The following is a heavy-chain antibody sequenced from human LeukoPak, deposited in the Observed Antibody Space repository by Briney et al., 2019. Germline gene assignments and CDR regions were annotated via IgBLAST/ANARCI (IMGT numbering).Heavy chain of an antibody. CDR2: IWYDGSNK. J-gene: IGHJ4*02. D-gene: IGHD6-19*01. CDR1: GFTFSSYG. CDR3: ASTGIAVAGMSDYFDY. Sequence: GGSLRLSCAASGFTFSSYGMHWVRQAPGKGLEWVAVIWYDGSNKYYADSVKGRFTISRDNSKNTLYLQMNSLRAEDTAVYYCASTGIAVAGMSDYFDYWGQGTLVTVSS. V-gene: IGHV3-33*01.